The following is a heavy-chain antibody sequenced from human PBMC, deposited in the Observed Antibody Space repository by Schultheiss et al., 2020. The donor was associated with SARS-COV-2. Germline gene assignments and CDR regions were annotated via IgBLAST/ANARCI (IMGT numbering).Heavy chain of an antibody. CDR1: GYSISSGYY. CDR3: ARDLPYYDFWSGYYTAFPRGMDV. J-gene: IGHJ6*02. V-gene: IGHV4-38-2*02. CDR2: IYHSGST. D-gene: IGHD3-3*01. Sequence: SQTLSLTCAVSGYSISSGYYWGWIRQPPGKGLEWIGSIYHSGSTYYNLSLKSRVTISVDTSKNQFSLKLSSVTAADTAVYYCARDLPYYDFWSGYYTAFPRGMDVWGQGTTVTVSS.